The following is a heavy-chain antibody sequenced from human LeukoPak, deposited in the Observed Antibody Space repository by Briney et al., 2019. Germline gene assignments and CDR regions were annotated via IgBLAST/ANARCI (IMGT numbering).Heavy chain of an antibody. Sequence: ASVKVSCKASGYTFTGYYMHWLRQAPGQGLEWMGWINPNSGGTNYAQKFQGRVTMTRDTSISTAYMELSRLRSDDTAVYYCARGSKIRGYSYGSEFDYWGQGTLVTVSS. CDR3: ARGSKIRGYSYGSEFDY. D-gene: IGHD5-18*01. V-gene: IGHV1-2*02. CDR1: GYTFTGYY. CDR2: INPNSGGT. J-gene: IGHJ4*02.